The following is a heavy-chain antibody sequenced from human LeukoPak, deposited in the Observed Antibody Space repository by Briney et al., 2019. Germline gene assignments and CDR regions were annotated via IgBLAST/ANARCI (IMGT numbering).Heavy chain of an antibody. CDR3: ARGRSYSYFDY. CDR1: VFTFSSYE. D-gene: IGHD1-26*01. CDR2: ISSSGSTI. Sequence: GGSLRLSCAASVFTFSSYEMNWVRQAPGKGLEWVSYISSSGSTIYYADSVKGRFTISRDNAKNSLYLQMNSLRVEDTAVYYCARGRSYSYFDYWGQGILVTVSS. V-gene: IGHV3-48*03. J-gene: IGHJ4*02.